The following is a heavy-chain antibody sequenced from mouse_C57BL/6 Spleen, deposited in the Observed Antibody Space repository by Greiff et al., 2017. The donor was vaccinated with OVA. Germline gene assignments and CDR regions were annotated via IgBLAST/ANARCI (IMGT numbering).Heavy chain of an antibody. J-gene: IGHJ2*01. CDR3: AREGSSTVVAHFDY. Sequence: VQLQQPGAELVKPGASVKLSCKASGYTFTSYWMHWVKQRPGQGLEWIGMIHPNSGSTNYNEKFKSKATLTVDKSSSTAYMQLSSLTSEDSAVYYCAREGSSTVVAHFDYWGQGTTLTVSS. CDR2: IHPNSGST. D-gene: IGHD1-1*01. V-gene: IGHV1-64*01. CDR1: GYTFTSYW.